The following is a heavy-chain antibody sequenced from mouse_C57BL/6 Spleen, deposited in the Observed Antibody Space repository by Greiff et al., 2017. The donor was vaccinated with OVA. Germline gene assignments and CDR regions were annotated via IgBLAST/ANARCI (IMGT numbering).Heavy chain of an antibody. D-gene: IGHD2-2*01. CDR2: ISSGSSTI. V-gene: IGHV5-17*01. CDR1: GFTFSDYG. Sequence: EVHLVESGGGLVKPGGSLKLSCAASGFTFSDYGMHWVRQAPEKGLEWVAYISSGSSTIYYADTVKGRFTISRDNAKNTLFLQMTSLRSEDTAMYYCARGGYDVGYFDYWGQGTTLTVSS. CDR3: ARGGYDVGYFDY. J-gene: IGHJ2*01.